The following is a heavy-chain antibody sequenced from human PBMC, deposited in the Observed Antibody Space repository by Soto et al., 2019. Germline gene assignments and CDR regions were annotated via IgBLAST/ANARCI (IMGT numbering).Heavy chain of an antibody. CDR1: GYTFTSYY. Sequence: ASVKVPCKASGYTFTSYYMHWVRQAPGQGLEWMGIINPSGGSTSYAQKFQGRVTMTRDTSTSTVYMEMSSLRYEDTAVYYCARRDGGYSYGVDYWGQGTLVTVSS. J-gene: IGHJ4*02. D-gene: IGHD5-18*01. CDR3: ARRDGGYSYGVDY. CDR2: INPSGGST. V-gene: IGHV1-46*01.